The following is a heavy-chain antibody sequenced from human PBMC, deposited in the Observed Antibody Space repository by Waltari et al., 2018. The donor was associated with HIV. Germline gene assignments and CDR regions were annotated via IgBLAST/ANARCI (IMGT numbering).Heavy chain of an antibody. CDR3: ARASPYYYGSGSYYKNAFDI. J-gene: IGHJ3*02. CDR2: ILPIFGTA. Sequence: QVQLVQSGAEVKKPGSSVKVSCKASGGTFSSYAISWVRQAPGQGLEWMGGILPIFGTANYAQKFQGRVTITADESTSTAYMELSSLRSEDTAVYYCARASPYYYGSGSYYKNAFDIWGQGTMVTVSS. CDR1: GGTFSSYA. V-gene: IGHV1-69*01. D-gene: IGHD3-10*01.